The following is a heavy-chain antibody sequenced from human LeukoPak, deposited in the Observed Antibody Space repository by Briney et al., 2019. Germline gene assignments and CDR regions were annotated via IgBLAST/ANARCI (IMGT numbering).Heavy chain of an antibody. CDR1: GGSISSSSYY. V-gene: IGHV4-39*01. Sequence: SETLSLTCTVSGGSISSSSYYWGWIRQPPGKGLEWIGSIYYSGSTYYNPSLKSRVTISVDTSKNQFSLKLSSVTAADTAVYYCARRRQVSYYSPYAFDLWGQGTMVTVSS. CDR2: IYYSGST. D-gene: IGHD2-15*01. CDR3: ARRRQVSYYSPYAFDL. J-gene: IGHJ3*01.